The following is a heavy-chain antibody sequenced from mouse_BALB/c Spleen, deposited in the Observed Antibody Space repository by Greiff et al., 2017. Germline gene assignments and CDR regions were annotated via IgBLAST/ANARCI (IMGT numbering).Heavy chain of an antibody. D-gene: IGHD2-1*01. CDR3: ARDRGNYVFYAMDY. CDR2: ISDGGSYT. CDR1: GFTFSDYY. J-gene: IGHJ4*01. Sequence: EVKLVESGGGLVQPGGSLKLSCAASGFTFSDYYMYWVRQTPEKRLEWVATISDGGSYTYYPDSVKGRFTISRDNAKNNLYLQMSSLKSEDTAMYYCARDRGNYVFYAMDYWGQGTSVTVSS. V-gene: IGHV5-4*02.